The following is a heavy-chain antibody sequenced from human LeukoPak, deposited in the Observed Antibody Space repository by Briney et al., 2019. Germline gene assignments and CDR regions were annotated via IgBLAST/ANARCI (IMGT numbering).Heavy chain of an antibody. CDR2: INPGGGST. CDR1: GYTFTSYY. V-gene: IGHV1-46*01. Sequence: ASVKVSCKASGYTFTSYYMHWVRQAPGQGLEWMGIINPGGGSTSYAQKFQGRVTMTRDTSTSTVYMELSSLRSEDTAVYYCARERVSFGMDVWGQGTTVTVSS. D-gene: IGHD3-10*01. J-gene: IGHJ6*02. CDR3: ARERVSFGMDV.